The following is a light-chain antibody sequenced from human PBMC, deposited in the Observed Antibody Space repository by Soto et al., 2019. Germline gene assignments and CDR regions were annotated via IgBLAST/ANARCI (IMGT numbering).Light chain of an antibody. CDR3: QQYDSYWM. Sequence: DIPMTQSPSTLSASVGDRVTITCRASQSIGSWLAWYQQKPGKAPKLLIYKASSLESGVPSRFSGSGSGTEFTLTISSLQPDDFATYYCQQYDSYWMFGQGTKVEIK. V-gene: IGKV1-5*03. CDR1: QSIGSW. CDR2: KAS. J-gene: IGKJ1*01.